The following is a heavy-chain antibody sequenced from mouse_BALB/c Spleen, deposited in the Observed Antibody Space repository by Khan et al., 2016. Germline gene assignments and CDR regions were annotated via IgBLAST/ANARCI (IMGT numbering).Heavy chain of an antibody. CDR3: AYGKYPYYYAMDY. J-gene: IGHJ4*01. D-gene: IGHD2-1*01. CDR2: INPNTGYA. CDR1: DYTFTSYW. Sequence: QVQLKESGAELAKPGASVKMSCKASDYTFTSYWMHWVKQRPGQGLEWIGYINPNTGYAAYNQKFQDKATLTADKSSNTAYMEMNSLTSEDSAVYYCAYGKYPYYYAMDYWGQGTSVTVSS. V-gene: IGHV1-7*01.